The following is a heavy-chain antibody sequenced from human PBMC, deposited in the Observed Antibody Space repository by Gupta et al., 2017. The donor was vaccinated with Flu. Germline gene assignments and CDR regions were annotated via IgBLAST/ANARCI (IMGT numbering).Heavy chain of an antibody. V-gene: IGHV3-9*01. D-gene: IGHD3-22*01. Sequence: EVQLVASGGGLVQPGRSLRLSCSASGFTFDDYAMHWVRQAPGKGLEGVSGISWNSGSINYADSVKGRFTISRDNAKNSLYLQMNSLRAEDTALYYCGKGDYYDSSGWVTDWGQGTLVTVSS. CDR2: ISWNSGSI. J-gene: IGHJ4*02. CDR1: GFTFDDYA. CDR3: GKGDYYDSSGWVTD.